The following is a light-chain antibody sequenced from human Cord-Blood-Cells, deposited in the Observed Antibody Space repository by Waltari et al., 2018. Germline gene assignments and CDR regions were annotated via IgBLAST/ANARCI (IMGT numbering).Light chain of an antibody. J-gene: IGKJ1*01. CDR3: QQYGSSRT. V-gene: IGKV1-39*01. CDR1: QSISSY. Sequence: DIQMTQSPSSLSASVGDRVTITCRASQSISSYLNWYQQKPGKAPKLLIYAASSLQSGVPSRFSGSGSGTDFTLTISRLEPEDFAVYYCQQYGSSRTFGQGTKVEIK. CDR2: AAS.